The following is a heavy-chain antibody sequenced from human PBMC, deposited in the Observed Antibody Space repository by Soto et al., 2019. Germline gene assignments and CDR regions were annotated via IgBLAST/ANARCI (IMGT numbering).Heavy chain of an antibody. D-gene: IGHD2-15*01. Sequence: SETLSLTCTVSGGSISSYYWSWIRQPPGKGLEWIGYIYYSGSTNYNPSLKSRVTISVDSSKNQFSLKLSSVTAADTAVYYFARYPPGYCSGVSCYSPYYIDYWGQGTLVTVS. J-gene: IGHJ4*02. CDR2: IYYSGST. CDR3: ARYPPGYCSGVSCYSPYYIDY. V-gene: IGHV4-59*08. CDR1: GGSISSYY.